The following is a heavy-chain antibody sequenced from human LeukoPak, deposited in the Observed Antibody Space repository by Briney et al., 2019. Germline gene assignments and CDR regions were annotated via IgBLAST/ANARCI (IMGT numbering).Heavy chain of an antibody. V-gene: IGHV3-23*01. D-gene: IGHD2-15*01. J-gene: IGHJ6*02. CDR1: GFTLSTYT. Sequence: GASLRLSCAASGFTLSTYTMSWVRQVPGKGLEWVSAFSRGGVTYYAESVKGRFTISRDNSKNTLYLQMNSLRAEDTAVYYCAKGGYYYYYGMDVWGQGTTVTVSS. CDR3: AKGGYYYYYGMDV. CDR2: FSRGGVT.